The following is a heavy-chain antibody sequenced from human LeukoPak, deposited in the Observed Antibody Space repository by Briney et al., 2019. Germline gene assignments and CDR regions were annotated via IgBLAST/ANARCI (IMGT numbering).Heavy chain of an antibody. CDR2: ISYDGSNK. D-gene: IGHD4-17*01. CDR3: AKDGGSYGDRPFDY. CDR1: GFTFSSYG. J-gene: IGHJ4*02. Sequence: GGSLRLSCAASGFTFSSYGMHWVRQAPGKGLEWEAIISYDGSNKYYADSVKGRFTIPRDNSKNTLYLQMNSLRAEDTAVYYCAKDGGSYGDRPFDYWGQGTLVTVSS. V-gene: IGHV3-30*18.